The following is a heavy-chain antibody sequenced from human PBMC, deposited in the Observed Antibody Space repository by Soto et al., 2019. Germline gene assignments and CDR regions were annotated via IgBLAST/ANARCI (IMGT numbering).Heavy chain of an antibody. D-gene: IGHD3-16*01. Sequence: EVQLVESGGGLIQPGGSLRLSCAASGFTVSTNYMIWVRQAPGKGLEWVSVIYSDGTTYYADSVKGRFTISRDNSKNTLYLQMNSLRAEDTAVYYCARESWYVWDYWGQGTLVTVSS. CDR3: ARESWYVWDY. CDR1: GFTVSTNY. V-gene: IGHV3-53*01. CDR2: IYSDGTT. J-gene: IGHJ4*02.